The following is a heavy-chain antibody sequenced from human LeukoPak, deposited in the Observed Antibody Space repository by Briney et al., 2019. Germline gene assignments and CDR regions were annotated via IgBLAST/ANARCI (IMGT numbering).Heavy chain of an antibody. CDR2: TYYTGST. CDR1: GGSISTYY. J-gene: IGHJ3*02. CDR3: ARGLGYCSSTSCYQAFDI. D-gene: IGHD2-2*01. V-gene: IGHV4-59*01. Sequence: SETLSLTCTVSGGSISTYYWSWVRQPPGKGLEWIGYTYYTGSTNYNPSLKSRVTISVDTSKNQFSLKLSSVTAADTALYYCARGLGYCSSTSCYQAFDIWGQGTMVTVSS.